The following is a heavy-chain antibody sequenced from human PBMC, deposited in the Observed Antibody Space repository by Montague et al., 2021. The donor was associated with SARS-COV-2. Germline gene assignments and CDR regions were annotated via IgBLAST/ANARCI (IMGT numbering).Heavy chain of an antibody. CDR2: KKKSGTI. J-gene: IGHJ3*02. Sequence: KKKSGTINYTPSLKNRVTISVDTSKNQFSLKLSSVTSADTSVYYCARVPDYYDSSGYYFDAFEIWGQGTMVTVSS. D-gene: IGHD3-22*01. CDR3: ARVPDYYDSSGYYFDAFEI. V-gene: IGHV4-34*13.